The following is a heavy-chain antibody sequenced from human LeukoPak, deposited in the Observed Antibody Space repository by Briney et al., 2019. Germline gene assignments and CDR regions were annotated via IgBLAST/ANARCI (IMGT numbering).Heavy chain of an antibody. CDR1: GESLNYYY. Sequence: SETLSLTCAVYGESLNYYYWSWIRQSPEKGLEWIGEVFDGKTTNYNPSLKSRVTISAVTSSNQFSLNLKSVTAPDTAVYYCASGAWATRLHSWAQGTLVIVSS. CDR2: VFDGKTT. J-gene: IGHJ4*02. CDR3: ASGAWATRLHS. D-gene: IGHD5-24*01. V-gene: IGHV4-34*12.